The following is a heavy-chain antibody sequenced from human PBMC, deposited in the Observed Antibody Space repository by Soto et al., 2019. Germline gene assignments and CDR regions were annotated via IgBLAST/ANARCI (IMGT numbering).Heavy chain of an antibody. J-gene: IGHJ6*02. CDR1: GYTFTSYY. D-gene: IGHD3-3*01. CDR2: MNPSGGST. V-gene: IGHV1-46*01. Sequence: ASVKVSCKASGYTFTSYYMHWVGQAPGQGLEWMGIMNPSGGSTSYAQKFQGRVTMTRDTSTSTVYMELSSLRSEDTAVYYCACGFGVVISSGPGPSYYYYGMDVWGQGTTVTGSS. CDR3: ACGFGVVISSGPGPSYYYYGMDV.